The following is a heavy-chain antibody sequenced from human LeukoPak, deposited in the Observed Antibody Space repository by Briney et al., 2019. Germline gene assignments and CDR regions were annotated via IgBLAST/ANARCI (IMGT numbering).Heavy chain of an antibody. CDR3: ARGDATVTFDY. CDR1: GFTVSSNY. V-gene: IGHV3-53*01. Sequence: GGSLRLSCAASGFTVSSNYMSWVRQAPGKGLEWVSVIYSGGSTYYADSVKGRFTISRDNSKNTLYLQMNSLRAEDTAVHYCARGDATVTFDYWGQGTLVTVSS. D-gene: IGHD4-17*01. J-gene: IGHJ4*02. CDR2: IYSGGST.